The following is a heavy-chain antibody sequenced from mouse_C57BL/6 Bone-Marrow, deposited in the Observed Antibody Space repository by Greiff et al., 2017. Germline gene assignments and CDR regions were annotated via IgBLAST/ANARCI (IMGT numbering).Heavy chain of an antibody. J-gene: IGHJ4*01. CDR1: GIDFSRYW. V-gene: IGHV4-1*01. Sequence: EVKLMESGGGLVQPGGSLKLSCAASGIDFSRYWMSWVRRAPGKGLEWIGEINPDSSTINYAPSLKDKFIISRDNAKNTLYLQMSKVRSEDTALYYCARIYYDYDGGYAMDYWGQGTSVTVSS. CDR2: INPDSSTI. D-gene: IGHD2-4*01. CDR3: ARIYYDYDGGYAMDY.